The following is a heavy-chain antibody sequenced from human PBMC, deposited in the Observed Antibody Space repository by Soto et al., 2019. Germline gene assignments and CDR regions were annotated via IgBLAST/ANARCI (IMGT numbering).Heavy chain of an antibody. V-gene: IGHV4-59*01. D-gene: IGHD2-21*02. J-gene: IGHJ5*02. CDR1: GGSISSYY. CDR3: ARGPMVVVTAPNWFDP. CDR2: IYYSGST. Sequence: QVQLQESGPGLVKPSETLSLTCTVSGGSISSYYWSWIRQPPGKGLEWIGYIYYSGSTNYNPSLKSRVTISVDTSKNQFSLKLSSVTAADTAVYYCARGPMVVVTAPNWFDPWGQGTLVTVSS.